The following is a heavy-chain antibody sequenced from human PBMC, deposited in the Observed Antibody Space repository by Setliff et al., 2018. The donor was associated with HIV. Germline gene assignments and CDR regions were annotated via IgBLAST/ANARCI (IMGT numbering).Heavy chain of an antibody. Sequence: SETLSLTCSVSSGSIGSNYYWGWVRRPPGKGLEWIGNVHFGGSTYYNSSLDSRVTIHVATSKKQFFLSLSSVTAADTAVYYCARPALGIGGGSMFDSWGQRILVTAPQ. V-gene: IGHV4-39*01. CDR3: ARPALGIGGGSMFDS. CDR2: VHFGGST. J-gene: IGHJ4*02. D-gene: IGHD3-3*01. CDR1: SGSIGSNYY.